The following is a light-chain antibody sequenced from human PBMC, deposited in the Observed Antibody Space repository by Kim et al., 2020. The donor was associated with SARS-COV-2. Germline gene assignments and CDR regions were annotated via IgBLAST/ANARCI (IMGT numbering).Light chain of an antibody. Sequence: ELTQPPSVSGAPGQRVTISCTGSSSNIGAGYDVHWYQQLPGTAPKLLIYDNNNRPSGVPDRFSGSKSGTSASLAITGLQTEDEADYYCQSFDSSLTTVFGTGTKVTVL. CDR2: DNN. V-gene: IGLV1-40*01. J-gene: IGLJ1*01. CDR3: QSFDSSLTTV. CDR1: SSNIGAGYD.